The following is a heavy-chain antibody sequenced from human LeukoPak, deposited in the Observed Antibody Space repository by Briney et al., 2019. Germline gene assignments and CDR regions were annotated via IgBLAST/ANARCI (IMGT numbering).Heavy chain of an antibody. CDR1: GFTFTNYA. J-gene: IGHJ3*01. Sequence: GGSLRLSCAASGFTFTNYAMHWVRQAPGKGLEWVAVISYDETNKYYEDSVKGRFTISRDSSKNTLYLQMNSLRAEDTAVYYCARDWYNNSDAFDLWGQGTMVTVSS. V-gene: IGHV3-30*04. CDR3: ARDWYNNSDAFDL. D-gene: IGHD4-11*01. CDR2: ISYDETNK.